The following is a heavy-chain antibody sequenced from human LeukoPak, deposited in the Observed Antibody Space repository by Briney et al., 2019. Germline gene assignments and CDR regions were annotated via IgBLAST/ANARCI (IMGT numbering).Heavy chain of an antibody. J-gene: IGHJ4*02. V-gene: IGHV1-46*01. CDR3: ARDAALSDMGRVNFDY. Sequence: GASVKVSCKASGYTFTSYYMHWVRQAPGQGLEWMGIINPSGGGTSYAQKFQGRVTMTRDTSSSTVYMELSSLRSEDTALYYCARDAALSDMGRVNFDYWGQGTLVTVDS. CDR1: GYTFTSYY. CDR2: INPSGGGT. D-gene: IGHD2-15*01.